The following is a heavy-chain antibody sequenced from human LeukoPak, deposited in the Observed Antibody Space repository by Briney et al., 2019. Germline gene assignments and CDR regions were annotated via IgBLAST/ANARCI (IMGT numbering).Heavy chain of an antibody. D-gene: IGHD1-26*01. CDR1: GFTFSSFG. V-gene: IGHV3-30*02. Sequence: PGGSLRLSCAASGFTFSSFGMHWVRRAPGKGLEWVAFMSIDEDGGKTYFADSVKGRFTISRDNSKKTVDLQMNSLRAEDTAVYYCAKVSGSYYLPDAFDIWGQGTMVTVSS. CDR3: AKVSGSYYLPDAFDI. CDR2: MSIDEDGGKT. J-gene: IGHJ3*02.